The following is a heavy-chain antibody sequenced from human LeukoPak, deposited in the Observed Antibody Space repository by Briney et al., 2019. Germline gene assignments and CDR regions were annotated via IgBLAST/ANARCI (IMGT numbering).Heavy chain of an antibody. V-gene: IGHV1-24*01. D-gene: IGHD1-26*01. CDR3: ATPGGYSGSYHLGY. J-gene: IGHJ4*02. CDR2: FGPEDGET. CDR1: GYTLTELS. Sequence: ASVKVSCKVSGYTLTELSMHWVRQAPGKGLEWMGGFGPEDGETIYAQKFQGRVTMTEDTSTDTAYMELSSLRSEDTAVYYCATPGGYSGSYHLGYWGQGTLVTVSS.